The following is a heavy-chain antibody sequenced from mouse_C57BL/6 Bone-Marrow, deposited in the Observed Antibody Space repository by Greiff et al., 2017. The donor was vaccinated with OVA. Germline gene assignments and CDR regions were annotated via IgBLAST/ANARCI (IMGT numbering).Heavy chain of an antibody. Sequence: QVQLQQPGAELVKPGASVKLSCKASGYTFTSYWMQWVKQRPGQGLEWIGEIDPSDSYTNYNQKFKGKATLTVDTSSSTAYMQLSSLTSEDSAVYYCARCGYYGSSPYYAMDYWGQGTSVTVSS. D-gene: IGHD1-1*01. J-gene: IGHJ4*01. CDR1: GYTFTSYW. V-gene: IGHV1-50*01. CDR3: ARCGYYGSSPYYAMDY. CDR2: IDPSDSYT.